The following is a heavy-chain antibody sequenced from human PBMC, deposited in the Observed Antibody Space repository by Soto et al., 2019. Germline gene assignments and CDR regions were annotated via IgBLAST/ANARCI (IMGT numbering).Heavy chain of an antibody. D-gene: IGHD3-22*01. V-gene: IGHV3-30*14. CDR2: ISYDGSNK. Sequence: PXGALRPPGSASGCTFSSYAMHRSRQAPGKGLEWVAVISYDGSNKYYTDSVKGRFTISRDNSKNTLYLQMNSLRAEDKAVYYCARDYYDSSGYYHYWGQGTLVTV. CDR3: ARDYYDSSGYYHY. J-gene: IGHJ4*02. CDR1: GCTFSSYA.